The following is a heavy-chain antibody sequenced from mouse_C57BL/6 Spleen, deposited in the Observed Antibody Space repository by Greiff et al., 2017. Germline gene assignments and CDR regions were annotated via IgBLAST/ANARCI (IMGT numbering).Heavy chain of an antibody. CDR3: ARIYGSSLYYAMDY. V-gene: IGHV5-17*01. Sequence: EVQLVESGGGLVKPGGSLKLSCAASGFTFSDYGMHWVRQAPEKGLEWVAYISSGSSTIYYADTVKGRFTISRDNAKNTLFLQMTRLRSEDTAMYYCARIYGSSLYYAMDYWGQGTSVTVSS. CDR1: GFTFSDYG. J-gene: IGHJ4*01. D-gene: IGHD1-1*01. CDR2: ISSGSSTI.